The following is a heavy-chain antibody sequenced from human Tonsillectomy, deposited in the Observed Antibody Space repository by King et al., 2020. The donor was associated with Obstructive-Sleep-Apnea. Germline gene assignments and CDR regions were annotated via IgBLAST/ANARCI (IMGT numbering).Heavy chain of an antibody. Sequence: VQLVESGGGLVQPGGSLKLSCAASGVTFSGSAMHWVRQASGKGLELGGRLRSKSNSYATAYAASVKGRLTISRDDSKNTAYLQMNSLKTEDTAVYYCTRVPEGNWFDPWGQGTLVTVSS. CDR2: LRSKSNSYAT. CDR1: GVTFSGSA. CDR3: TRVPEGNWFDP. J-gene: IGHJ5*02. V-gene: IGHV3-73*02.